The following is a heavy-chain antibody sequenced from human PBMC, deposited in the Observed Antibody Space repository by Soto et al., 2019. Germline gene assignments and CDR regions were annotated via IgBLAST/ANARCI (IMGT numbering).Heavy chain of an antibody. CDR1: GGSISSYY. D-gene: IGHD5-18*01. Sequence: QVQLQESGPGLVKPSETLSLTCTVSGGSISSYYWSWIRQPPGKGLEWIGYIYYSGSTNYNPSLKSRVTISVDTAKNQFSLKLSSVTAADTAVYYCARFSPDTAMVSFTPAGWYFDLWGRGTLVTVSS. V-gene: IGHV4-59*01. CDR3: ARFSPDTAMVSFTPAGWYFDL. J-gene: IGHJ2*01. CDR2: IYYSGST.